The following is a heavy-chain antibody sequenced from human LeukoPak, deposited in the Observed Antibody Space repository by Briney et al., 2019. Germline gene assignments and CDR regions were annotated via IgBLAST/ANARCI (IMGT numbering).Heavy chain of an antibody. CDR3: AREVSYAFDI. Sequence: PGGSLRLSCAASGFTFSSYWMSWVRQAPGKGLEWVSYISSSGSTIYYADSVKGRFTISRDNAKNSLYLQMNSLRAEDTAVYSCAREVSYAFDIWGRGTMVTVSS. CDR1: GFTFSSYW. J-gene: IGHJ3*02. CDR2: ISSSGSTI. V-gene: IGHV3-48*04.